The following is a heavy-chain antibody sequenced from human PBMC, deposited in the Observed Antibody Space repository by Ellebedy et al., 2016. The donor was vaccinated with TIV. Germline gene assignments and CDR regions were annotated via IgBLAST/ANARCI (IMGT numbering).Heavy chain of an antibody. CDR3: ARGEGWIDN. CDR2: ISNDGDQQ. V-gene: IGHV3-30*03. CDR1: RFTFSSHG. J-gene: IGHJ4*02. D-gene: IGHD2-15*01. Sequence: GESLKISXAASRFTFSSHGMHWVRQAPGKGLEWVALISNDGDQQYYVDSVKGRFIISRDNSKNTLDLQMNSLRPEDTAVYFCARGEGWIDNWGQGTLVTVSS.